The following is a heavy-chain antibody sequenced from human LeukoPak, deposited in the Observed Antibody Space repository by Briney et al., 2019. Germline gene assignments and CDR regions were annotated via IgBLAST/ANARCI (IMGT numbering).Heavy chain of an antibody. J-gene: IGHJ6*02. CDR3: ASSPHYSGSYEGGYGMDV. CDR2: ISGSGGST. D-gene: IGHD1-26*01. CDR1: GFSFSTYA. V-gene: IGHV3-23*01. Sequence: PGGSLRLSCAASGFSFSTYAMTWVRQAPGKGLEWVSTISGSGGSTYFAASVKGRFTISRDNSKNTLYLQMNSLRAEDTAVYYCASSPHYSGSYEGGYGMDVWGQGTTVTVSS.